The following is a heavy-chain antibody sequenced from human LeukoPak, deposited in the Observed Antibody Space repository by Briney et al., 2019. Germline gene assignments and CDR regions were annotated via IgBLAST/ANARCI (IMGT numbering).Heavy chain of an antibody. CDR1: GFTFSSHS. CDR3: AKGLRTGVGPYMGYHYYMDV. D-gene: IGHD3-16*01. Sequence: PGGSLRLSCAASGFTFSSHSMNWVRQAPGRELEWISYIDTSGNTIYYADSVKGRFTISRDNAKKSLYLQMNSLRAEDTGVYYCAKGLRTGVGPYMGYHYYMDVWGKGATVTVSS. CDR2: IDTSGNTI. V-gene: IGHV3-48*04. J-gene: IGHJ6*03.